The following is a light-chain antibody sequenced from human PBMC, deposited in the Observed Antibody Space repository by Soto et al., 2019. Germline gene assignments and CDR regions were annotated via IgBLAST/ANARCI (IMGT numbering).Light chain of an antibody. Sequence: EIVLTQSPATLSLSPGERATLSCRASQSVSSYLAWYQQKPGQAPRLLIYDASNSATGIPARFSGSGSGTDFTLTISSLEPEDFAVYYCQQRSNWPPLTFGGGSKVQMK. J-gene: IGKJ4*01. CDR1: QSVSSY. CDR2: DAS. CDR3: QQRSNWPPLT. V-gene: IGKV3-11*01.